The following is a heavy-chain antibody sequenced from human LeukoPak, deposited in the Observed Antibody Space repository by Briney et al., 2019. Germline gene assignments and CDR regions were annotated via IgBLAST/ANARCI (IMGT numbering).Heavy chain of an antibody. CDR1: GFTFSNAW. Sequence: GGSLRLSCAASGFTFSNAWMTWVRQAPGKGLEWVANIKEDGSEKYYVDSVKGRFTISRDNAKNSLSLQMNSLRAEDTAVYYCARRYFDHWGQGTLVTVSS. CDR2: IKEDGSEK. V-gene: IGHV3-7*01. J-gene: IGHJ4*02. D-gene: IGHD2-15*01. CDR3: ARRYFDH.